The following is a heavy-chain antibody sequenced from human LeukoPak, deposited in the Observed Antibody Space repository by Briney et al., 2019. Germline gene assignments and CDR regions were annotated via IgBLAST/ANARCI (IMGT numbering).Heavy chain of an antibody. J-gene: IGHJ4*02. CDR2: IYYSGSN. CDR1: GGSISGYY. D-gene: IGHD3-16*01. V-gene: IGHV4-59*01. Sequence: SETLSLTCSVSGGSISGYYWSWIRQPPGKGLEWIGYIYYSGSNNYNPSLKSRVTISVDTSKNQFSLKLSSVTAADTAVYYCARSHSVWSSFDYWGQGTLVTVSS. CDR3: ARSHSVWSSFDY.